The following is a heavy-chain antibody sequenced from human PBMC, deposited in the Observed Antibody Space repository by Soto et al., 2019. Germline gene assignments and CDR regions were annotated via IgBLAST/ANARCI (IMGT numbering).Heavy chain of an antibody. Sequence: QVQLVQSGAEVKKPGSSVKVSCKASGGTFSSYAISWVRQAPGQGLEWMGGIIPIFGTANYAQKFQGRVPITADKPTSTAYMELSSLRPEDTAVYYCARGRTTVTDYYYYGMDVWGQGTTVTVSS. CDR3: ARGRTTVTDYYYYGMDV. CDR2: IIPIFGTA. D-gene: IGHD4-4*01. V-gene: IGHV1-69*06. J-gene: IGHJ6*02. CDR1: GGTFSSYA.